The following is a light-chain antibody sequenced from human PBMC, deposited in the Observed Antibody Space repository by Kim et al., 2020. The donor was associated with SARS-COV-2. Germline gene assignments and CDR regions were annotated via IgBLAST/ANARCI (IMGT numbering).Light chain of an antibody. Sequence: SYELTQPPSVSVYPGQTASITCSGDKLGDKYASWYQQKAGHSPVLVIFQDNKRPSGIPERFSGSNSGDTATLTISGTQAMDEADYYCQAWDSIVVFGGGTKLTVL. CDR2: QDN. CDR3: QAWDSIVV. CDR1: KLGDKY. J-gene: IGLJ2*01. V-gene: IGLV3-1*01.